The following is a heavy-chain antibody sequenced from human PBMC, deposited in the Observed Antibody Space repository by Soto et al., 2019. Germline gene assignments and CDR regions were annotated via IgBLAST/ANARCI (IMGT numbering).Heavy chain of an antibody. CDR3: AKTTGDIDY. Sequence: PGGSLRLSCAASGFTFSSYMMTWVRQAPGKGLEWVSSISGSTDNTYYADSVKGRFTISRDNSKNTLYLQMGSLRAEDTAVYYCAKTTGDIDYWGQGTLVTVSS. CDR1: GFTFSSYM. CDR2: ISGSTDNT. D-gene: IGHD4-17*01. V-gene: IGHV3-23*01. J-gene: IGHJ4*02.